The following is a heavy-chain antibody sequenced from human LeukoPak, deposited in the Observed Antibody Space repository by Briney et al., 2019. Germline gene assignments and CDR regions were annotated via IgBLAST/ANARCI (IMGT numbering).Heavy chain of an antibody. V-gene: IGHV3-21*01. J-gene: IGHJ4*02. CDR1: GFTFSSYS. CDR2: ISSSSSYI. CDR3: ARARYSSSPGDY. D-gene: IGHD6-6*01. Sequence: GGSLRLSCAAFGFTFSSYSMDWVRQAPGKGLEWVSSISSSSSYIYYADSVKGRFTISRDNAKNSLYLQMNSLRAEDTAVYYCARARYSSSPGDYWGQGTLVTVSS.